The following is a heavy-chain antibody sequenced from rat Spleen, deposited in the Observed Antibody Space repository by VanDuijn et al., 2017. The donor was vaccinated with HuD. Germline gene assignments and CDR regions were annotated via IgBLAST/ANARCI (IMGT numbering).Heavy chain of an antibody. CDR2: INSAGNT. CDR1: DHSITNGYR. D-gene: IGHD1-1*01. Sequence: ELQLQESGPGPVKVSESLSLTCSVTDHSITNGYRWNWIRKFPGNKLEWMGYINSAGNTLYNPSLKSRIHITRDTSRNQFFQEVNSVTTEDTATYYFARSYGVHYFLPFADWGQGVMVTVSS. J-gene: IGHJ2*01. CDR3: ARSYGVHYFLPFAD. V-gene: IGHV3-3*01.